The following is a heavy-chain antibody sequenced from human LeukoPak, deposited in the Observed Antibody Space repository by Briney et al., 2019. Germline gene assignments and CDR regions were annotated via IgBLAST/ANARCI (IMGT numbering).Heavy chain of an antibody. CDR2: ISSSSSTI. V-gene: IGHV3-48*04. CDR1: GFTFSSYS. J-gene: IGHJ6*03. D-gene: IGHD3-10*01. CDR3: ARETYYYGSGSYPHYYYMDV. Sequence: GGSLRLSCVASGFTFSSYSMNWVRQAPGKGLGWVSYISSSSSTIYYADSVKGRFTISRDNAKNSLYLQMNSLRAEDTAVYYCARETYYYGSGSYPHYYYMDVWGKGTTVTVSS.